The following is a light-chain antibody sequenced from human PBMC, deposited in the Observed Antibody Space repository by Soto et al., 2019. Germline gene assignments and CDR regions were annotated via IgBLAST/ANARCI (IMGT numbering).Light chain of an antibody. V-gene: IGLV2-14*01. J-gene: IGLJ2*01. CDR1: SSDVGGYKY. CDR3: STYTNSGVV. Sequence: QSALTKPASVSGSPGQSITISCTGTSSDVGGYKYVSWYQQHPGKAPKLMIYEVSNGPSGVSNRFSGSKSGNTASLTISGLQAEDEADYYCSTYTNSGVVFGGGTKLTVL. CDR2: EVS.